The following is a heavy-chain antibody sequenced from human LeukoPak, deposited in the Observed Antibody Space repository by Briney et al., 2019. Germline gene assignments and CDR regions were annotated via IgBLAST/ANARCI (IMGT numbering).Heavy chain of an antibody. CDR3: AKDQGLYPSSFDY. Sequence: ETLSLTCTVSGGSISSSSYYWGWVRQAPGKGLEWVANIKQDGSEKYYVDSVKGRFTISRDNAKNSLYLQMNSLRAEDTALYYCAKDQGLYPSSFDYWGQGTLVTVSS. D-gene: IGHD3/OR15-3a*01. CDR2: IKQDGSEK. V-gene: IGHV3-7*03. J-gene: IGHJ4*02. CDR1: GGSISSSSYY.